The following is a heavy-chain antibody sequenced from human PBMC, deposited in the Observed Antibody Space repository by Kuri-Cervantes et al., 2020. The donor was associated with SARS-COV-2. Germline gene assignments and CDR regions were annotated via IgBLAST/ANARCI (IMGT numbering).Heavy chain of an antibody. CDR1: GSTFSGSA. CDR3: APFYYRSINNWSDP. CDR2: IVVGSGNT. J-gene: IGHJ5*02. Sequence: SAKVSCKASGSTFSGSAIQWVRQARGQRLEWIGWIVVGSGNTDYAREFQERVTITRDMSTTTVYMELSGLRSDDTAMYYCAPFYYRSINNWSDPWGQGTQVTVSS. D-gene: IGHD3-10*01. V-gene: IGHV1-58*02.